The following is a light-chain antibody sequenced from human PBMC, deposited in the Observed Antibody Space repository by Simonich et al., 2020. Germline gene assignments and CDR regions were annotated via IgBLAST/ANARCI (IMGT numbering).Light chain of an antibody. CDR2: WAS. Sequence: DIVMTQSPDSLAVSLGERATINCKSSQSFLYSSNNKNYLACYQQKPGQPPKLLIDWASTRESGVPDRFSGSGSGTDFTLTISSLQAEDVAVYYCQQYYSTPYTFGQGTKLEIK. CDR3: QQYYSTPYT. J-gene: IGKJ2*01. CDR1: QSFLYSSNNKNY. V-gene: IGKV4-1*01.